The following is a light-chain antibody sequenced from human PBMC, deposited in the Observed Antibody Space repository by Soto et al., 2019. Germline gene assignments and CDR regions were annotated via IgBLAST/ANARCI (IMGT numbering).Light chain of an antibody. CDR2: AAS. J-gene: IGKJ4*01. V-gene: IGKV3-15*01. CDR3: QRSSTWPLT. Sequence: EIVMTQSPATLSVSPGERATLSCRAGQSLSSNLACYQQKPGEAPRLLIDAASTRATGIQARFSGSGSGTEFTLTISSLQYEDFAVYYCQRSSTWPLTFGGGTKVDI. CDR1: QSLSSN.